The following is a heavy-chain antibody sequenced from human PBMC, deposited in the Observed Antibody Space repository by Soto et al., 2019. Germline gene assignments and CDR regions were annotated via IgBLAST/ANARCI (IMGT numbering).Heavy chain of an antibody. D-gene: IGHD6-19*01. CDR2: IDPSDSYT. V-gene: IGHV5-10-1*01. J-gene: IGHJ4*02. CDR1: GYSFTSYW. Sequence: PGESLKISCKGSGYSFTSYWISWVRQMPGKGLEWMGRIDPSDSYTNYSPSFQGHVTISADKSISTAYLQWSSLRASDTAMYYCARQEYSSGHVDYWGGVTLFTVFS. CDR3: ARQEYSSGHVDY.